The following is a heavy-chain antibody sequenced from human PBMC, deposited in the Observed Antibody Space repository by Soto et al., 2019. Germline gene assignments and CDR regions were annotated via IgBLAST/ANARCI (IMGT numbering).Heavy chain of an antibody. J-gene: IGHJ4*02. CDR2: VYSGVDTNYT. V-gene: IGHV4-59*01. Sequence: PSETLSLTCSVSGGSIGTFYWSWIRQPPGKRLEWIGFVYSGVDTNYTNYNPSLKSRVTISVDKSKNQFSLNVRSVTAADTAVYFCGSYHFFDYWGQGTLVTVSS. CDR1: GGSIGTFY. CDR3: GSYHFFDY.